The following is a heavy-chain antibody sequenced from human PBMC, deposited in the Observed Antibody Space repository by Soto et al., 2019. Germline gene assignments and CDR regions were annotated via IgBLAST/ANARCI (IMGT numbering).Heavy chain of an antibody. D-gene: IGHD6-19*01. CDR1: GGTFSSYA. V-gene: IGHV1-69*13. J-gene: IGHJ4*02. CDR3: ARMFVHGDSSGWYYVDY. CDR2: IIPIFGTA. Sequence: SVKVSCKASGGTFSSYAISWVRQAPGQGLEWMGGIIPIFGTANYAQKFQGRVTITADESTSTAYMELSSLRSEDTAVYYCARMFVHGDSSGWYYVDYWGQGTLVTVS.